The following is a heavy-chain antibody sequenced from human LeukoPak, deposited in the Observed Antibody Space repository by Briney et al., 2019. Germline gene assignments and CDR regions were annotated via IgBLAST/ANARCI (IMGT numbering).Heavy chain of an antibody. D-gene: IGHD4-23*01. Sequence: PGGSLRLSCAASGFNFSTYWMNWVRQAPGKGLEWVANIKQDGGEKHYVDSVKDRFTISRDNAKKSLILQMNSLRVEDTAVYYCAGGNPYYYYMDVWGKGTTVTVSS. CDR1: GFNFSTYW. J-gene: IGHJ6*03. V-gene: IGHV3-7*03. CDR2: IKQDGGEK. CDR3: AGGNPYYYYMDV.